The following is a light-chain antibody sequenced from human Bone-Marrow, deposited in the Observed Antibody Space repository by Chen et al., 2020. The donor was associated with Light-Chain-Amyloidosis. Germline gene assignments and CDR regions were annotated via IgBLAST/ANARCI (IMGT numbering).Light chain of an antibody. CDR1: HDISSH. CDR3: QETDRCART. CDR2: GAS. J-gene: IGKJ1*01. V-gene: IGKV1-12*01. Sequence: DIQMTQSPFSVSASVGDAVTITCRASHDISSHLAWYQQKPGEAPKLLIYGASDSHSDVPSRFTGSGYGTDFALTITRLEPEELARYLCQETDRCARTFGQGTKVE.